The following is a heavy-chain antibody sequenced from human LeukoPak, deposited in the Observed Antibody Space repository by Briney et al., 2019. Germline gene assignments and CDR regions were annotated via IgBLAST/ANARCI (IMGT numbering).Heavy chain of an antibody. CDR2: IRYDGSNK. V-gene: IGHV3-30*02. D-gene: IGHD3-3*01. Sequence: GGSLRLSCAASGFTFSSYGMHWVRQAPGKGLEWVAFIRYDGSNKYYADSVKGRFTISRDNSKNTLYLQMNSLRAEDTAVYYCAKDTAETYYDFWSGYRDSGGFDPWGQGTLVTVSS. CDR1: GFTFSSYG. CDR3: AKDTAETYYDFWSGYRDSGGFDP. J-gene: IGHJ5*02.